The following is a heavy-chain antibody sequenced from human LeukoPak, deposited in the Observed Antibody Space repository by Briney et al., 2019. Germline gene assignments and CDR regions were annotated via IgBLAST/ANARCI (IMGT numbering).Heavy chain of an antibody. CDR3: AGGVVAMVRGVMNWFDP. V-gene: IGHV4-39*07. J-gene: IGHJ5*02. CDR1: GGSISSYY. CDR2: IYYSGST. Sequence: PSETLSLTCTVSGGSISSYYWGWIRQSPGKGLEWVGSIYYSGSTYYNSSLKSRVTISLDTSKNQFSLKLTSVTAADTAVYFCAGGVVAMVRGVMNWFDPWGQGTLVTVSS. D-gene: IGHD3-10*01.